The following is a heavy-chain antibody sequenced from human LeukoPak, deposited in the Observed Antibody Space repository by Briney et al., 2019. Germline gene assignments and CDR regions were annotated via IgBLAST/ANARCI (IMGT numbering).Heavy chain of an antibody. CDR3: AKDPGGGSYYFDS. Sequence: GSLRLSCAASGFTFNTYAMTWVRQAPGKGLEWVSSIIGIGGSTYYADSVKGRFTISRDNSKSTLHLHMNSLRAEDTAVYFCAKDPGGGSYYFDSWGREPRSPSPQ. V-gene: IGHV3-23*01. CDR1: GFTFNTYA. D-gene: IGHD5-12*01. J-gene: IGHJ4*02. CDR2: IIGIGGST.